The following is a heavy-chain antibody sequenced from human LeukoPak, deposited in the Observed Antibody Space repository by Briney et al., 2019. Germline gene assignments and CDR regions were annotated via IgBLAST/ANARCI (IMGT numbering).Heavy chain of an antibody. CDR3: ARLPGSGGEFYGMDV. Sequence: PGGSLRLSCAVSGITLSNYGMSWVRQAPGKGLEWVAGISDSGGSTNYADSVKGRFTISRDNSKNTLYLQMNSLRAEDTAVYYCARLPGSGGEFYGMDVWGQGTTVTVSS. CDR2: ISDSGGST. V-gene: IGHV3-23*01. D-gene: IGHD2-21*01. CDR1: GITLSNYG. J-gene: IGHJ6*02.